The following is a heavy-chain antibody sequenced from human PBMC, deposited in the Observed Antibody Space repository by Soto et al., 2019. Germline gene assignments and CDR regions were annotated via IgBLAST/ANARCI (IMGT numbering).Heavy chain of an antibody. V-gene: IGHV3-23*01. CDR2: ISGSGGIT. Sequence: GSLRLSCAASGFTVSRYAMSWVRQAPGKGLEWVSDISGSGGITYYADSVKDRFALSRDNSKNTLYLQLNSPRAQDPAVDYRVKELKVTMIVVVPLDYWGQGTLVTVSS. D-gene: IGHD3-22*01. CDR1: GFTVSRYA. CDR3: VKELKVTMIVVVPLDY. J-gene: IGHJ4*02.